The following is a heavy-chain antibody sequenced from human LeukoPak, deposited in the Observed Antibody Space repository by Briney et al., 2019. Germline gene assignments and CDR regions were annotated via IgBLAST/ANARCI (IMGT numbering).Heavy chain of an antibody. D-gene: IGHD3-22*01. J-gene: IGHJ3*02. Sequence: GGSLRLSCAAFGFTFRNYGMHWVRQAPGKGLEWVAVISHDGRNKYYVDSVKGRFTVSRDNTKNSLYLQMNSLRAEDTAMYYCARDRGRGSGYFWRDPFDIWGRGTMVTVSS. CDR1: GFTFRNYG. V-gene: IGHV3-30*03. CDR3: ARDRGRGSGYFWRDPFDI. CDR2: ISHDGRNK.